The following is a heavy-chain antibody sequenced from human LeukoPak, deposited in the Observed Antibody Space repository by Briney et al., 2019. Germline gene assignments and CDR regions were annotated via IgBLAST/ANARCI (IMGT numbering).Heavy chain of an antibody. Sequence: GGSLRLSCAASGFTFSNYNMNWVRQAPGKGLEWVSTISGSGGSTYYADSVKGRFTISRDNSKNTLYLQINSLRAEDTAVYYCAKDLDGDYARYFDLWGRGTLVTVSS. V-gene: IGHV3-23*01. D-gene: IGHD4-17*01. CDR1: GFTFSNYN. J-gene: IGHJ2*01. CDR2: ISGSGGST. CDR3: AKDLDGDYARYFDL.